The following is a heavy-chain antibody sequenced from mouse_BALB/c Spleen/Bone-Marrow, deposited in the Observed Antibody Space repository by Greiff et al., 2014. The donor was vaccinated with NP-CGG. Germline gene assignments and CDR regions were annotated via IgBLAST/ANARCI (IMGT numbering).Heavy chain of an antibody. CDR1: GYTFTSYF. CDR2: INPSSGGT. J-gene: IGHJ3*01. V-gene: IGHV1S81*02. Sequence: VQLQQSGAELVKPGASVKLSCKASGYTFTSYFLYWVKQRPGQGLEWIGEINPSSGGTNFNEKFKSKATLTIDKSSSTVYMQLSSLTSVDSAVYYCTRSGPGFAYWGQGTLVTVSA. CDR3: TRSGPGFAY.